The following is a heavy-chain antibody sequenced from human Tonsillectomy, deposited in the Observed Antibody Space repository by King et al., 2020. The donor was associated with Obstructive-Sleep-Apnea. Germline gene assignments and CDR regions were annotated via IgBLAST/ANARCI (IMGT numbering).Heavy chain of an antibody. CDR1: GFTFSSYD. CDR3: ASEYGYWGWTSNYGMDV. D-gene: IGHD3-22*01. Sequence: QLVQSGGGLVEPGGSLRLSCAASGFTFSSYDMHWVRQATGKGLEWVSAIGTAGDTYYPGSVKGRFTISRENAKNSLYLKMNSLRAGDTAVYYCASEYGYWGWTSNYGMDVWGQGTTVTVSS. V-gene: IGHV3-13*04. CDR2: IGTAGDT. J-gene: IGHJ6*02.